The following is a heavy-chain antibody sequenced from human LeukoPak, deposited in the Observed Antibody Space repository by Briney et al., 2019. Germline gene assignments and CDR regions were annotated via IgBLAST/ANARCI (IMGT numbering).Heavy chain of an antibody. Sequence: ASVKVSCKASGYTFTSYGISWVRQAPGQGLEWMGWISTYNGNTNYAQKFQGRVTMTTDTSTSTAYMELRSLRSDYTAIYYCARDLTIVAAGTFGYWGQGTLVTVSS. J-gene: IGHJ4*02. CDR1: GYTFTSYG. CDR2: ISTYNGNT. D-gene: IGHD6-13*01. V-gene: IGHV1-18*01. CDR3: ARDLTIVAAGTFGY.